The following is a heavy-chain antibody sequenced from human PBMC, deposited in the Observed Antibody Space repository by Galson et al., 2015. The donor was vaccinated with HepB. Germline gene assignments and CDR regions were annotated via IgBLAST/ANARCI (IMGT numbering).Heavy chain of an antibody. J-gene: IGHJ6*03. CDR3: AEPYGSGSYWRGPMGDYMDV. Sequence: SVKVSCKASGYTFTGYYMHWVRQAPGQGLEWMGRINPNSGGTNYAQKFQGRVTMTRDTSISTAYMELSRLRSDDAAVYYCAEPYGSGSYWRGPMGDYMDVWGKGTTVTVSS. CDR1: GYTFTGYY. D-gene: IGHD3-10*01. CDR2: INPNSGGT. V-gene: IGHV1-2*06.